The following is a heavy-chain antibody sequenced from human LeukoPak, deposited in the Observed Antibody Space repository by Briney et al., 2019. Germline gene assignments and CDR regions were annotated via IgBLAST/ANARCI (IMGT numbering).Heavy chain of an antibody. CDR2: IYRSGST. J-gene: IGHJ3*02. CDR1: GYSISSGYY. V-gene: IGHV4-38-2*01. CDR3: ARYSAGIHGAFDI. Sequence: SETLSLTCAVSGYSISSGYYWGWIRQPPGKGLEWIGSIYRSGSTYYNPSLKGRVTISVDTSKNQFSLKLSSVTAADTAVYYCARYSAGIHGAFDIWGQGTMVTVSS. D-gene: IGHD6-13*01.